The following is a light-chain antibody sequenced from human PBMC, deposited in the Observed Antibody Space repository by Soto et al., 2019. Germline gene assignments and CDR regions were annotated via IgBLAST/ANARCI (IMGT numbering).Light chain of an antibody. CDR1: SSNIGAGYD. J-gene: IGLJ1*01. CDR2: GNS. CDR3: HPYDTTLGVYF. V-gene: IGLV1-40*01. Sequence: QSVLTQPPSVSGAPGQRVTISCTGSSSNIGAGYDVHWYQQLPGTAPKLLIYGNSNRPSGVPDRFSGSKSGTSASLAITGLQAGVGADYSGHPYDTTLGVYFFETGTKVPVL.